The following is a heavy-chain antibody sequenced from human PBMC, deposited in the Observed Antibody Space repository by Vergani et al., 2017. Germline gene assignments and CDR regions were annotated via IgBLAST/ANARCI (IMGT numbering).Heavy chain of an antibody. J-gene: IGHJ4*02. Sequence: QVQLVESGGGVVQPGRSLRLSCAASQFTFSSYGMHWVRQAPGKGLEWVAVISYDGYNKYYADSVKGRFTISRDNSKNTLYLQMNSLRAEDTAVYYCAKDIGDYGDYGASWGQGTLVTVSS. CDR3: AKDIGDYGDYGAS. V-gene: IGHV3-30*18. D-gene: IGHD4-17*01. CDR2: ISYDGYNK. CDR1: QFTFSSYG.